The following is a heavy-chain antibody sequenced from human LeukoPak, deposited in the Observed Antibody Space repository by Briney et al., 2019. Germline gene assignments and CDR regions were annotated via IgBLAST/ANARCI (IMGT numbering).Heavy chain of an antibody. Sequence: PGGSLRLSCAASGFTFSSYAMHWVRQAPGKGLGWVAVISYDGSNKYYADSVKGRFTISRDNSKNTLYLQMNSLRAEDTAVYYCARGYCSSTSCYTVDYWGQGTLVTVSS. D-gene: IGHD2-2*02. CDR3: ARGYCSSTSCYTVDY. J-gene: IGHJ4*02. V-gene: IGHV3-30-3*01. CDR1: GFTFSSYA. CDR2: ISYDGSNK.